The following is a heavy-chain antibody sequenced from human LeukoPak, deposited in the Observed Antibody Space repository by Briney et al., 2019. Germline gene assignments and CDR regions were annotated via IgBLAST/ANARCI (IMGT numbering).Heavy chain of an antibody. D-gene: IGHD5-24*01. J-gene: IGHJ4*02. Sequence: GGSLRLSCEASGFTFSSYAMHWVRQAPGKGLEWVAVISYDESNKYYGDSVRGRFTISRDNPKNTLFLHMNSLRAEDTAVYYCASQPTTRWGYWGQGTLVTVSS. V-gene: IGHV3-30*04. CDR1: GFTFSSYA. CDR2: ISYDESNK. CDR3: ASQPTTRWGY.